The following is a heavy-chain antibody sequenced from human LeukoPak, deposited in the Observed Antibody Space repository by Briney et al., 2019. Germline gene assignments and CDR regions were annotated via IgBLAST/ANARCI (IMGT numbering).Heavy chain of an antibody. J-gene: IGHJ6*03. CDR3: ARDSDGNYYYYYMDV. V-gene: IGHV1-69*13. CDR1: GGTFSSYA. Sequence: GASVKVSCKASGGTFSSYAISWVRQAPGQGLEWMGGIVPIFGTANYAQKFQGRVTITADESTSTAYMELSRLRSDDTAVYYCARDSDGNYYYYYMDVWGKGTTVTVSS. CDR2: IVPIFGTA. D-gene: IGHD1-14*01.